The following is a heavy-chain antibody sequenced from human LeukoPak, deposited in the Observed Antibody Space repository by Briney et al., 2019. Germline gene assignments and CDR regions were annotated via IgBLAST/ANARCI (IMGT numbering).Heavy chain of an antibody. Sequence: KPSETLSLTCTVSGGSISSYYWSWLRQPPGKGREWIGYIYYSGSTNYNTSLKSRVTISVDTSKNQFSLKLSSVTAADTAVYYCARGYYYDSSGYYDVGGYYFDYWGQGTLVTVSS. CDR3: ARGYYYDSSGYYDVGGYYFDY. CDR2: IYYSGST. J-gene: IGHJ4*02. V-gene: IGHV4-59*01. CDR1: GGSISSYY. D-gene: IGHD3-22*01.